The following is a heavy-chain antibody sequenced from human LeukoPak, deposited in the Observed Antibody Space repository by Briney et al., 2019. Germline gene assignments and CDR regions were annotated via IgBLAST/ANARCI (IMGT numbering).Heavy chain of an antibody. CDR3: AREGPHDAFDI. J-gene: IGHJ3*02. V-gene: IGHV4-59*01. CDR2: IYYSGST. Sequence: PSETLSLACTVSGGSISSYYWSWIRQPPGKGLEWIGYIYYSGSTNYNPTLKSRVTISVDTSKNQFSLKLSSVTAADTAVYYCAREGPHDAFDIWGQGTMVTVSS. CDR1: GGSISSYY.